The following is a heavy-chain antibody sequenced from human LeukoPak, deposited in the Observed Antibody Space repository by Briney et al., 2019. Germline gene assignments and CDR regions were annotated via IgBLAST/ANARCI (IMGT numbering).Heavy chain of an antibody. J-gene: IGHJ3*02. D-gene: IGHD4-23*01. CDR2: IYPGDSDT. V-gene: IGHV5-51*01. CDR1: GYSFITNW. Sequence: GESLKISCKGSGYSFITNWIGWVRQMPGQGLEWMGIIYPGDSDTRYSPSFQGQVTISADKSISTAYLQWSSLKASDTAMYYCARHPATVSTRRAFDIWGQGTMVTVSS. CDR3: ARHPATVSTRRAFDI.